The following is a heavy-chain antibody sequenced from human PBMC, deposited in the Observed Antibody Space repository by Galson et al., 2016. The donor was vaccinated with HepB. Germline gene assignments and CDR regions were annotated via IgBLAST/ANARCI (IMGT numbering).Heavy chain of an antibody. CDR3: AKGYNILTGLIDY. D-gene: IGHD3-9*01. CDR1: GFTFSSYA. V-gene: IGHV3-23*01. J-gene: IGHJ4*02. CDR2: ITGSGGRS. Sequence: SLRLSCAVSGFTFSSYAMSWFRQAPGKGLEWVSSITGSGGRSDFADSAKGRFTISRDNSKNILFLQMNNLGAEDTAVYYCAKGYNILTGLIDYWGRGTLVTVSS.